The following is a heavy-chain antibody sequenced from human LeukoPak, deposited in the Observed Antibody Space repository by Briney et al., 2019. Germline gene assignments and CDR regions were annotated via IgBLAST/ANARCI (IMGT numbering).Heavy chain of an antibody. D-gene: IGHD2-15*01. Sequence: GGSLRLSCAASGFTFSSYWMHWVRQAPGKGLVWVSRINSDGSSTSYADSVKGRFTISRDNAKNTLYLQMNSLRAEDTAVYYCASLSTRILSFDYWGQGTLVTVSS. J-gene: IGHJ4*02. CDR1: GFTFSSYW. V-gene: IGHV3-74*01. CDR2: INSDGSST. CDR3: ASLSTRILSFDY.